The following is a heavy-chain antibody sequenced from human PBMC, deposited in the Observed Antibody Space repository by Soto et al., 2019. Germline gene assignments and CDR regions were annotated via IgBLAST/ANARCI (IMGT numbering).Heavy chain of an antibody. CDR2: IDPSDSYT. CDR1: GYSFTSYW. CDR3: ARPVVAAAGKGYYYYYGMDV. J-gene: IGHJ6*02. D-gene: IGHD6-13*01. Sequence: GESLKISCKGSGYSFTSYWISWVRQMPGKGLEWMGRIDPSDSYTNYSPSFQGHVTISADKSISTAYLQWSSLKASDTAMYYCARPVVAAAGKGYYYYYGMDVWGQGTTVTVS. V-gene: IGHV5-10-1*01.